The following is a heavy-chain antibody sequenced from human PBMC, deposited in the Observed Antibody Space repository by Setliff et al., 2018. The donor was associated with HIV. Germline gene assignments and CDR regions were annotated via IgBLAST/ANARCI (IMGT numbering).Heavy chain of an antibody. CDR2: INPTGGST. D-gene: IGHD5-12*01. Sequence: ASVKVSCKTFGYYFNIDYMHWVRQAPVQGLEWMGVINPTGGSTRNTQKFQGRVAMTRDTSTSTVYMELSSLRSEDTAVYYCASAGAWQRNALDIWGQGTMVT. CDR1: GYYFNIDY. CDR3: ASAGAWQRNALDI. J-gene: IGHJ3*02. V-gene: IGHV1-46*02.